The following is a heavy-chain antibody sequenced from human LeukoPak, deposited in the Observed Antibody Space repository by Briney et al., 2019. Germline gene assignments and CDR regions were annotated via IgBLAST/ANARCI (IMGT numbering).Heavy chain of an antibody. CDR2: VSGSGSTK. CDR3: ARTGGGGYFDH. D-gene: IGHD1-14*01. J-gene: IGHJ4*02. CDR1: GFTFSDYY. Sequence: GGSLRLSCAASGFTFSDYYMGWIRQAPGQGLEWISYVSGSGSTKYYADSVKGRFTISRDNAKNSLYLQMNSLGVEYRAVYYRARTGGGGYFDHWGQGNLVNGSS. V-gene: IGHV3-11*01.